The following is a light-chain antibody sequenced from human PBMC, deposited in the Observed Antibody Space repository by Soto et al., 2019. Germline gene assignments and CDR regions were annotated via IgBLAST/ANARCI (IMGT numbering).Light chain of an antibody. Sequence: DIQMTQSPSSLSASVGDRVTITCRASESIRNNLNWYQQKPGKAPKLLIYAAYTLQSGVPSRFSGGGSGTEFTLTIGSLQPEDFTTYYCQQTYSTPRGAFGQGTKVEFK. J-gene: IGKJ1*01. CDR3: QQTYSTPRGA. V-gene: IGKV1-39*01. CDR2: AAY. CDR1: ESIRNN.